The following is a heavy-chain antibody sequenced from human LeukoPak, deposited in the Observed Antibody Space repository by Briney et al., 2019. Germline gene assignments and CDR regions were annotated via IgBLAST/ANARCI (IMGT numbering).Heavy chain of an antibody. CDR3: AREWELRTFDY. J-gene: IGHJ4*02. Sequence: GGSLRLSCAASGFTFSSYWMHWVRQAPGKGLVWVSRINSDGSSTSYADSVKGRFTVSRDNAKNTLYLQMNSLRAEGTAVYYCAREWELRTFDYWGQGTLVTVSS. CDR2: INSDGSST. V-gene: IGHV3-74*01. CDR1: GFTFSSYW. D-gene: IGHD1-26*01.